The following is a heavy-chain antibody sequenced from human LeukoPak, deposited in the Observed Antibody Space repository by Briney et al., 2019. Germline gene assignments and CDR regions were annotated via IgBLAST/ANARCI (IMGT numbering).Heavy chain of an antibody. CDR2: VYYSGST. CDR3: ARSHSVWTSFDY. Sequence: SETLSLTCTGSGGSISSHYWSWIRQPPGKGLEWIGYVYYSGSTDYNPSLKSRVTISVDTSKNQFSLKLSSVTAADTAVYYCARSHSVWTSFDYWGQGTLVTVSS. V-gene: IGHV4-59*11. CDR1: GGSISSHY. D-gene: IGHD3/OR15-3a*01. J-gene: IGHJ4*02.